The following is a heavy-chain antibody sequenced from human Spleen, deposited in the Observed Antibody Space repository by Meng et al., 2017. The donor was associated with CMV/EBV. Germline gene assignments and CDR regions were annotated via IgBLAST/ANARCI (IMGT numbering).Heavy chain of an antibody. CDR2: SGSGGST. V-gene: IGHV3-53*01. J-gene: IGHJ3*02. CDR3: ARDTGDGYPDI. D-gene: IGHD5-24*01. CDR1: GFTVTSNY. Sequence: GESLKISCAASGFTVTSNYMNWVRQAPGKGLEWVSGVSGSGGSTYYVDSVKGRFTISRDNSKNTLYLQLNSLRAEDTAVYYCARDTGDGYPDIWGQGTMVTVSS.